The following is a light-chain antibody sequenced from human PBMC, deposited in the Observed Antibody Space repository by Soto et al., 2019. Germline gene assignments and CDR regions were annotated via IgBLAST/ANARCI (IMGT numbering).Light chain of an antibody. CDR1: QSVSSY. CDR3: QQRSNWIT. J-gene: IGKJ5*01. V-gene: IGKV3-11*01. CDR2: DAS. Sequence: EIVLTQSPATLSLSPGERATLSCRASQSVSSYLAWYQQKPGQAPRLLIYDASNRATGIPARFSGSGCGTDFTLTISSLEAEDFAVYYCQQRSNWITFGQGTRLEIK.